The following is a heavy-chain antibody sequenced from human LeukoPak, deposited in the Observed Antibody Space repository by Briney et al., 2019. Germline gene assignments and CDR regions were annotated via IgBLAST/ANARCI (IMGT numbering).Heavy chain of an antibody. CDR1: GGTFSSYA. J-gene: IGHJ5*02. CDR3: ARKNTHSKYWFDP. D-gene: IGHD2/OR15-2a*01. V-gene: IGHV1-69*13. Sequence: ASVKVSCKASGGTFSSYAISWVRQAPGQGLEWMGGIIPIFGTANYAQKFQGRVTITADESTSTAYMELSSLRSEDTAVYYCARKNTHSKYWFDPWGQGTLVTVSS. CDR2: IIPIFGTA.